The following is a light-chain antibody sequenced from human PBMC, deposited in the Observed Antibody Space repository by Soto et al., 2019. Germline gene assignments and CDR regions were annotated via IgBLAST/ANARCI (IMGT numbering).Light chain of an antibody. Sequence: QSVLTQPPSVSAAPGQKVTISCSGSSSNIGGNSVSWYQQLPGTAPKLLIYDDNKRPSGIPDRFSGSKSGTSATLGITGFQTGDEPDYYCGSGASSLSAYVFGTGTKVTVL. CDR1: SSNIGGNS. CDR3: GSGASSLSAYV. CDR2: DDN. J-gene: IGLJ1*01. V-gene: IGLV1-51*01.